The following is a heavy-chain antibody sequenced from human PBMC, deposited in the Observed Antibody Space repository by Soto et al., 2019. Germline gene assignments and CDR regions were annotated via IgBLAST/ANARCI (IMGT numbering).Heavy chain of an antibody. CDR3: ARDRTVRGDWFDP. Sequence: SETLSLTCTVSGGSISSYYWTWIRQPAGKGLEWIGRISTGGTTNYNPSLKSRVTMSVDTSKNQFSLKLSSVTAADTAVYYCARDRTVRGDWFDPWGQGTLVTVSS. D-gene: IGHD3-10*01. CDR2: ISTGGTT. CDR1: GGSISSYY. V-gene: IGHV4-4*07. J-gene: IGHJ5*02.